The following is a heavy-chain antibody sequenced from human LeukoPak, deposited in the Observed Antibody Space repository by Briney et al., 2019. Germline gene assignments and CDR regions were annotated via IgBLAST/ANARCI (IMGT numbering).Heavy chain of an antibody. Sequence: PGVSLRLSCAASGFTFSNYWMSWVRQAPGKGLECVANINQHGTDKYYVDSVRGRFTISRDNAKNSLYLQKNSLRAEDTAVYYCAANGGPFDFWGQGTLVTVSS. D-gene: IGHD4-23*01. CDR3: AANGGPFDF. V-gene: IGHV3-7*05. CDR2: INQHGTDK. CDR1: GFTFSNYW. J-gene: IGHJ4*02.